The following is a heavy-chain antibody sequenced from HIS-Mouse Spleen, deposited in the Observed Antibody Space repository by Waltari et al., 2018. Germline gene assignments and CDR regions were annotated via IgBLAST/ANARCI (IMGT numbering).Heavy chain of an antibody. CDR3: ARDPLLGTWYFDL. D-gene: IGHD7-27*01. CDR2: TYYRSKWYN. J-gene: IGHJ2*01. CDR1: GDSVPRNSPA. V-gene: IGHV6-1*01. Sequence: QVQLQQPGPGLVKPSQTLSLPGSISGDSVPRNSPAWNWIRQSPSRGLEWLGRTYYRSKWYNDYAVSVKSRITINPETSKNQFSLQLNSVTPEDTAVYYCARDPLLGTWYFDLWGRGTLVTVSS.